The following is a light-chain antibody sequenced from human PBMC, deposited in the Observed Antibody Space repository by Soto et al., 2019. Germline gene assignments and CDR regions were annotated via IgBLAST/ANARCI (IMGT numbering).Light chain of an antibody. Sequence: EVIMSQPPAPLSVSPGERVPLSCTASQSVRSNLAWYQQKPGQAPRLLIYGASTRATGLPARFSGSGSGTDFTLTISSLQSEDFAVYDCQQHNTWPPLTFGQGTRLENK. CDR1: QSVRSN. V-gene: IGKV3-15*01. CDR2: GAS. J-gene: IGKJ5*01. CDR3: QQHNTWPPLT.